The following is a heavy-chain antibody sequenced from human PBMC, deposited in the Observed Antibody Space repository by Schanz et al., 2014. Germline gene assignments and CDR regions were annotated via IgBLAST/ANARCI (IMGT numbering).Heavy chain of an antibody. CDR3: ASDYNYFETEAP. CDR2: ISFDGRNT. V-gene: IGHV3-30*03. CDR1: GFTLSGYG. D-gene: IGHD3-16*01. J-gene: IGHJ5*02. Sequence: VQLVESGGGLVKPGGSLRLSCAASGFTLSGYGLHWVRQAPGKGLEWVGFISFDGRNTGYAHSVKGRFTISRDNSKNTVNLQMNSLRAEDTAVYYCASDYNYFETEAPWGQGTLVTVSS.